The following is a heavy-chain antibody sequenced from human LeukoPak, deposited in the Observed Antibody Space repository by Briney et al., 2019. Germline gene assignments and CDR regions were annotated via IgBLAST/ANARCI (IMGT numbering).Heavy chain of an antibody. CDR3: ARFIAAPYYFDY. J-gene: IGHJ4*02. V-gene: IGHV3-21*01. CDR1: GFMFSSHA. D-gene: IGHD6-13*01. CDR2: ISSSRSYI. Sequence: GGSLRLSCAASGFMFSSHAMNWVRQAPGKGLEWVSFISSSRSYIYYADSVKGRFTISRDNAKNSLYLQMNSLRAEDTAVYYCARFIAAPYYFDYWGRGTLVTVSS.